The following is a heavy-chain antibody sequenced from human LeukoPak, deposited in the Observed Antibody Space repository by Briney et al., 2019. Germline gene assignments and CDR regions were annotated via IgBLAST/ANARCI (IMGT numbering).Heavy chain of an antibody. Sequence: EASVKVSCKASGGTFSSYAISWVRQAPGQGLEWMGRIIPIFGIANYARKFQGRVTITADKSTSTAYMELSSLRSEDTAVYYCAREALYCSSTSCYTVIEGYYFDYWGQGTLVTVSS. J-gene: IGHJ4*02. CDR2: IIPIFGIA. CDR1: GGTFSSYA. V-gene: IGHV1-69*04. CDR3: AREALYCSSTSCYTVIEGYYFDY. D-gene: IGHD2-2*02.